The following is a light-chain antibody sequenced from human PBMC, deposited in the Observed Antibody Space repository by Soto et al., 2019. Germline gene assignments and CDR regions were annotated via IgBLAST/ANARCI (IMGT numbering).Light chain of an antibody. J-gene: IGLJ1*01. Sequence: QSVLTQPASVSGSPGQSITISCTGTSSDVGNYTLVSWYQQHPGKAPKVMIYAGSNRPSGVSHRFSGFKSGNTASLTISGLQAEDEADYHCCSYAGSNTYVFGTGTKLTVL. CDR3: CSYAGSNTYV. V-gene: IGLV2-23*01. CDR2: AGS. CDR1: SSDVGNYTL.